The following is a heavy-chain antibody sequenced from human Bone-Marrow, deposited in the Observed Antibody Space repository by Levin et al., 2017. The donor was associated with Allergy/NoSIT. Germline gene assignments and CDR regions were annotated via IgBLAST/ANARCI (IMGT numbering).Heavy chain of an antibody. CDR2: IGTAGDT. J-gene: IGHJ6*02. Sequence: PGGSLRLSCAASGFTFSSYDMHWVRQGFGKGLEWVSVIGTAGDTYYPASVKGRFTISRENAKNSLYLQMNSLRVGDTAVYYCARGRPGTTIMDVWGQGTTVTVSS. V-gene: IGHV3-13*01. D-gene: IGHD1-7*01. CDR3: ARGRPGTTIMDV. CDR1: GFTFSSYD.